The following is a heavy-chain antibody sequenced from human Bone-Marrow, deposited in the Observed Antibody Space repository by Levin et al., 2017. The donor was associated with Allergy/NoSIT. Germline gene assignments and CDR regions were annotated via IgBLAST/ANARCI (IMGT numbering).Heavy chain of an antibody. CDR3: ASSSPLLWGYDYLTGQPLHAFDI. Sequence: LSGGSLRLSCAASGFSVRSNYMTWVRQAPGKGLEWVSIIHSVGSTYYADSVRGRFTISRDKSKNTLYLQMNSLKAEDTAVYYCASSSPLLWGYDYLTGQPLHAFDIWGQGTMVTVSS. CDR1: GFSVRSNY. V-gene: IGHV3-66*02. D-gene: IGHD3-9*01. J-gene: IGHJ3*02. CDR2: IHSVGST.